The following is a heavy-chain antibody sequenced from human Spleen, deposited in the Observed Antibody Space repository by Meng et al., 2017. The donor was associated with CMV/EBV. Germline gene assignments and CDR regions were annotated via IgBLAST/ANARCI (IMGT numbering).Heavy chain of an antibody. CDR2: INPNSGST. V-gene: IGHV1-18*01. CDR1: GGTFSSYA. CDR3: ARDSASGYRYSSSWYWDAFDI. Sequence: ASVKVSCKASGGTFSSYAISWVRQATGQGLEWMGWINPNSGSTNYAQKLQGRVTMTTDTSTSTAYMELRSLRSDDTAVYYCARDSASGYRYSSSWYWDAFDIWGQGTMVTVSS. D-gene: IGHD6-13*01. J-gene: IGHJ3*02.